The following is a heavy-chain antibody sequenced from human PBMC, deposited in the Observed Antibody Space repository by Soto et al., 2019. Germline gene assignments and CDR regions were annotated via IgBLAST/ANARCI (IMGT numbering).Heavy chain of an antibody. Sequence: PSETLSLTCTVSGGSVSSGDYYWSWIRQPPGKGLEWIGYIYYSGNTNYNPSLKSRVIISVDTSKNLFSLKLTSVTAADTAVYYCARIPVDTSMIYWLEPSGQGTLVTVSS. CDR3: ARIPVDTSMIYWLEP. CDR1: GGSVSSGDYY. V-gene: IGHV4-61*08. J-gene: IGHJ5*02. D-gene: IGHD5-18*01. CDR2: IYYSGNT.